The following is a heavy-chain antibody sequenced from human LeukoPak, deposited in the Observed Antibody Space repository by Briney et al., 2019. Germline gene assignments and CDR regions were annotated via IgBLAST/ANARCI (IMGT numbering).Heavy chain of an antibody. Sequence: GASVNVSFKASGYTFTSYGLIWVRQAPGQGLEWMGWISPYNGNTNYAQNFQGRVTMTTDTSTSTAYMELRSLRSDDTAVYYCARDGVYYDFDYWGQGTLVTVSS. V-gene: IGHV1-18*01. CDR3: ARDGVYYDFDY. J-gene: IGHJ4*02. D-gene: IGHD3-3*01. CDR2: ISPYNGNT. CDR1: GYTFTSYG.